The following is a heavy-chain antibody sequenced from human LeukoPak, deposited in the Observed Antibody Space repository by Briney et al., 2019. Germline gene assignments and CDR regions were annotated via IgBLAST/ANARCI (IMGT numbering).Heavy chain of an antibody. CDR3: ARGKLMAGYYYYMDV. Sequence: SETLSLTCTVSGVSISGYYWSWIRQPPGKGLEWIGYIYYSGSTNYNPSLKSRVTISVDTSKNQFSLKLSSVTAADTAVYYCARGKLMAGYYYYMDVWGKGTTVTVSS. J-gene: IGHJ6*03. D-gene: IGHD5-24*01. CDR2: IYYSGST. V-gene: IGHV4-59*01. CDR1: GVSISGYY.